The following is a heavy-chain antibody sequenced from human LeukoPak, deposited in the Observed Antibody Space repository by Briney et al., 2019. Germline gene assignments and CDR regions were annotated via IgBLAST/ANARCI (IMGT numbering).Heavy chain of an antibody. J-gene: IGHJ4*02. Sequence: ASVKVSCKASGYTFTSYGINWVRQATGQGLEWMGWMNPNSGNTGYAQKFQGRVTMTRNTSISTAYMELSSLRSEDTAVYYCARVPFVVVVAYPDYWGQGTLVTVSS. D-gene: IGHD2-15*01. CDR3: ARVPFVVVVAYPDY. V-gene: IGHV1-8*01. CDR1: GYTFTSYG. CDR2: MNPNSGNT.